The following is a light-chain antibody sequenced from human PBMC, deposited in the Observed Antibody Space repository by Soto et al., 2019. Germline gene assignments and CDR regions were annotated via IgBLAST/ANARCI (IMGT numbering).Light chain of an antibody. V-gene: IGKV1-6*01. CDR1: QGIRTD. Sequence: AIQMTQSPSSLSASVGDRVTITCRASQGIRTDLGWYQQKPGKAPKLLIYAASSLQSGVPSRFSGSGSGTDFTLTISSLQPADFATYYCLQDYNYPLTFGPGTKVDIK. CDR3: LQDYNYPLT. CDR2: AAS. J-gene: IGKJ3*01.